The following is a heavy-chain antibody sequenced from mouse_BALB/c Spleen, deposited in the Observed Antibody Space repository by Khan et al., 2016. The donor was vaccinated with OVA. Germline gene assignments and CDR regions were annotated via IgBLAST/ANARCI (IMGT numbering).Heavy chain of an antibody. Sequence: EVMLVESGGDLVKPGGSLKLSCAASGFTFSTYGMYWVRQTPDMRLEWVATISSGGHYTYYPDSVKGRFTITRDNAKNNLYLQMSSLKSEDTAIYYCARLAYYYNSEGFAYWGQGTLVTVSA. D-gene: IGHD1-1*02. V-gene: IGHV5-6*01. CDR1: GFTFSTYG. CDR2: ISSGGHYT. J-gene: IGHJ3*01. CDR3: ARLAYYYNSEGFAY.